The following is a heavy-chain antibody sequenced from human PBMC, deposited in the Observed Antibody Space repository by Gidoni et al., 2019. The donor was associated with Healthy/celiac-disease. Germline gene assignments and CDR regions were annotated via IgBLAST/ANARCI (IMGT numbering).Heavy chain of an antibody. CDR1: GFTFRSYR. V-gene: IGHV3-30*18. CDR2: ISYDGSNK. D-gene: IGHD2-21*02. Sequence: QVQLVESGGGVVQPGRSLRLSFAASGFTFRSYRLHWVRQAPGKGLEWVAVISYDGSNKYYADSVKGRFTISRDNSKNTLYLQMNSLRAEDTAVYYCAKDYCGGDCYRPLFDAFDIWGQGTMVTVSS. CDR3: AKDYCGGDCYRPLFDAFDI. J-gene: IGHJ3*02.